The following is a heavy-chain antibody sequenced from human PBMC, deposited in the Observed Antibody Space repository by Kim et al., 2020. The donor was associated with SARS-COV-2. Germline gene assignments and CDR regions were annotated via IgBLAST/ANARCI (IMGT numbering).Heavy chain of an antibody. Sequence: SETLSLTCTVSGGSISSYYWSWIRQPPGKGLEWIGYIYYSGSTNYNPSLKSRVTISVDTSKNQFSLKLSSVTAADTAVYYCAGEILDYGGNSGYFDYWGQGTLVTVSS. CDR3: AGEILDYGGNSGYFDY. CDR2: IYYSGST. D-gene: IGHD4-17*01. CDR1: GGSISSYY. J-gene: IGHJ4*02. V-gene: IGHV4-59*01.